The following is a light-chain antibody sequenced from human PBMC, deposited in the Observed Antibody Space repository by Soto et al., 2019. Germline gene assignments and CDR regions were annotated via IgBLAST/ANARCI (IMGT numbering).Light chain of an antibody. V-gene: IGLV2-14*01. CDR2: EVS. CDR3: ISFTTIKTDV. Sequence: QSALTKPASVSGSPGQSITISCTGTNSDVGAYNYVSWYQQHPGKAPKLMIYEVSDRPSGVSNRFSGSKSGNTASLTISGLQPEDEADYYCISFTTIKTDVFRIGPKVTLL. CDR1: NSDVGAYNY. J-gene: IGLJ1*01.